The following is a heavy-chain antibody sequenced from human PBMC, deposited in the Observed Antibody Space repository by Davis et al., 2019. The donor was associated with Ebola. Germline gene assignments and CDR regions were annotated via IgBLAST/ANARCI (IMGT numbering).Heavy chain of an antibody. J-gene: IGHJ6*02. V-gene: IGHV3-74*01. D-gene: IGHD2-15*01. Sequence: GESLKISCAASGFTFSSYWMHWVRQAPGKGLVWVSRINSDGSSTSYADSVKGRFTISRDNAKNTLYLQMNSLRAEDTAVYYCARGTCSGGSCFSLYYYYGMDVWGQGTTVTVSS. CDR1: GFTFSSYW. CDR3: ARGTCSGGSCFSLYYYYGMDV. CDR2: INSDGSST.